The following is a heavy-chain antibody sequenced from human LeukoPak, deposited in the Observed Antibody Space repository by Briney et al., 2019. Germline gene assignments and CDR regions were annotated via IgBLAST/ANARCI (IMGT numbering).Heavy chain of an antibody. CDR2: IYHSGRT. CDR3: ASSDGLPPRSDSSYDVFDY. D-gene: IGHD5-12*01. CDR1: GGSIISGNW. Sequence: SGTLSLTCAVSGGSIISGNWWSWVRQPPGKGLEWIGEIYHSGRTNYNPSLKSRVTISLDKSKNHFSLNLSSVTAADTALYYCASSDGLPPRSDSSYDVFDYWGQGTLVTVSS. J-gene: IGHJ4*02. V-gene: IGHV4-4*02.